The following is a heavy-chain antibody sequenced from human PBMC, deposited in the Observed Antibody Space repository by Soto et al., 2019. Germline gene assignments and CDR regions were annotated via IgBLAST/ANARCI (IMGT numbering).Heavy chain of an antibody. CDR1: GFTVSSNY. J-gene: IGHJ6*02. V-gene: IGHV3-66*01. CDR3: ARDRVVGATKYYYGMDV. D-gene: IGHD1-26*01. CDR2: IYSGGST. Sequence: EVQLVESGGGLVQPGGSLRLSCAASGFTVSSNYMSWVRQAPGKGLEGVSVIYSGGSTYYADSVKGRFTISRDNSKNTLYLQMNSLRAEDTAVYYCARDRVVGATKYYYGMDVWGQGTTVTVSS.